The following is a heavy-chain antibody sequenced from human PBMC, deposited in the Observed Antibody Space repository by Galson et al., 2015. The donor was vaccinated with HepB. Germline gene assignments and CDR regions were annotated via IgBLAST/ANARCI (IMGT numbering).Heavy chain of an antibody. CDR2: ISAYNGNT. D-gene: IGHD2-2*02. CDR1: GYTFTSYG. V-gene: IGHV1-18*01. J-gene: IGHJ4*02. Sequence: SVKVSCKASGYTFTSYGISWVRQAPGQGLEWMGWISAYNGNTNYAQKLQGRVTMTTDTSTSTAYMELRSLRSDDTAVYYCARYQLLYSWVYYFDYWGQGTLVTVSS. CDR3: ARYQLLYSWVYYFDY.